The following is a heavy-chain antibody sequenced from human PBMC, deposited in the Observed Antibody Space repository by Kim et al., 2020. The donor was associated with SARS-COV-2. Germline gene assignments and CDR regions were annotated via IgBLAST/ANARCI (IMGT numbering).Heavy chain of an antibody. CDR3: ARGLMVYGSLGFDY. V-gene: IGHV4-59*09. J-gene: IGHJ4*02. Sequence: PSLKSRVTISVDTSKNQFSLKLSSVTAADTAVYYCARGLMVYGSLGFDYWGQGTLVTVSS. D-gene: IGHD2-8*01.